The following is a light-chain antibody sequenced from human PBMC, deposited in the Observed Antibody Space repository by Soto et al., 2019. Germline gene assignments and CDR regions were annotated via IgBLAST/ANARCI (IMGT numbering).Light chain of an antibody. CDR2: TAS. V-gene: IGKV1-27*01. J-gene: IGKJ1*01. CDR3: QKYDSVPWS. Sequence: DIQMTQSPTSLSASVGDRVTITCRASQGIGSNLAWYQQKPGKVPKVLIYTASTLHSGVPSRFSGSGSGTEFTLTINSLQPEDVATYFCQKYDSVPWSFGQGTRVEI. CDR1: QGIGSN.